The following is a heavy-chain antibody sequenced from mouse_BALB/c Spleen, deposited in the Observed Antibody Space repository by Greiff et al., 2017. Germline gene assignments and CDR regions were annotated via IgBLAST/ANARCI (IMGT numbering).Heavy chain of an antibody. J-gene: IGHJ3*01. Sequence: QVQLKQSGPGLVAPSQCLSITCTASGFSFTSYGVHWVRQPPGQGLEWLGVIWAGGSTNYNSALMSRLSISKDNSKSQVFLKMNSLQTDDTAMYYCASHCYDMAWFAYWGQGTLVTVSA. D-gene: IGHD1-2*01. CDR3: ASHCYDMAWFAY. CDR1: GFSFTSYG. V-gene: IGHV2-9*02. CDR2: IWAGGST.